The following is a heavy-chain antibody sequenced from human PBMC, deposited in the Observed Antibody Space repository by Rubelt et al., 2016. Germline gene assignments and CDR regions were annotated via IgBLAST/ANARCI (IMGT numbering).Heavy chain of an antibody. V-gene: IGHV4-39*01. CDR1: GGSISSSSYY. CDR3: ARHRNYYDSSPGFDY. J-gene: IGHJ4*02. D-gene: IGHD3-22*01. Sequence: QLQLQESGPGLVKPSETLSLTCTVSGGSISSSSYYWGWIRQPPGKGLEWIGSIYYSGSTYYNPSLRSRVTFSVETSKNQFSLKLSSVTAADTAVYYCARHRNYYDSSPGFDYWGQGTLVTVSS. CDR2: IYYSGST.